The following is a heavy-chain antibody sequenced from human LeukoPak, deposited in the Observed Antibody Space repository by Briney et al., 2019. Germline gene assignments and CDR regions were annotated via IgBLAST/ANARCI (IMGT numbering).Heavy chain of an antibody. Sequence: GGSLRLSCAASGFTFSSTWMSWVRQAPGKGLEWVSYISSSGSTIYYADSVKGRFTISRDNAKNSLYLQMNSLRAEDTAVYYCARRYCSSTSCLFDYWGQGTLVIVSS. V-gene: IGHV3-48*04. CDR2: ISSSGSTI. CDR3: ARRYCSSTSCLFDY. D-gene: IGHD2-2*01. J-gene: IGHJ4*02. CDR1: GFTFSSTW.